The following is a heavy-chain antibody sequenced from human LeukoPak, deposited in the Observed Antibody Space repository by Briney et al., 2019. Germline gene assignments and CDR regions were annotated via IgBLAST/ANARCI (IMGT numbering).Heavy chain of an antibody. Sequence: SLRLSCAASGFTFISYDMHWVRQAPGKGLEWVAIISYDGNEKYYADSMKGRFTISRDNSKNTLYLQMDSLIAEDTAVYYCAKVYYYGSGSYDRWGQVPVVTVSS. CDR3: AKVYYYGSGSYDR. J-gene: IGHJ5*02. V-gene: IGHV3-30*18. CDR1: GFTFISYD. CDR2: ISYDGNEK. D-gene: IGHD3-10*01.